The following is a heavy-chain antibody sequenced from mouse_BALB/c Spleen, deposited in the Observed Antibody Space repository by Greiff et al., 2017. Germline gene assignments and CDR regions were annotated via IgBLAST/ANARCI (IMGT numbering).Heavy chain of an antibody. CDR1: GYTFSSYW. J-gene: IGHJ1*01. Sequence: VKLQESGAELMKPGASVKISCKATGYTFSSYWIEWVKQRPGHGLEWIGEILPGSGSTNYNEKFKGKATFTADTSSNTAYMQLSSLTSEDSAVYYCTRGDNNWYFDVWGAGTTVTVSS. V-gene: IGHV1-9*01. D-gene: IGHD1-1*01. CDR2: ILPGSGST. CDR3: TRGDNNWYFDV.